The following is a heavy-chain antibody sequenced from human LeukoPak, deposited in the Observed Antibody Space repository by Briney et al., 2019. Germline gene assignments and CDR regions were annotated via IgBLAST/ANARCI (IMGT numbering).Heavy chain of an antibody. Sequence: GGSLRLSCAASGFTFSSYSMNWVRQAPGKGLEWDSSISSSSSYIYYADSVKGRFTISRDNAKNSLYLQMNSLRAEDTAVYYCAGLKIDYYDSSGYPTPWGQGTLVTVSS. V-gene: IGHV3-21*01. CDR2: ISSSSSYI. J-gene: IGHJ5*02. D-gene: IGHD3-22*01. CDR1: GFTFSSYS. CDR3: AGLKIDYYDSSGYPTP.